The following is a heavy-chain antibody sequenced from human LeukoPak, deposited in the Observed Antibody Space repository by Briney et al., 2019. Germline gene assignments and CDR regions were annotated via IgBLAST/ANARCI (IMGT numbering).Heavy chain of an antibody. CDR1: GFTFSDYY. D-gene: IGHD6-13*01. J-gene: IGHJ4*02. Sequence: PGGSLTLSCAASGFTFSDYYMSWIRQAPGEGLEWVSYISSSGSTIYYADSVKGRFTISRDNAKNSLYLQMNSLRAEDTAVYYCARGRRRIAAAALDYWGQGTLVTVSS. CDR3: ARGRRRIAAAALDY. CDR2: ISSSGSTI. V-gene: IGHV3-11*01.